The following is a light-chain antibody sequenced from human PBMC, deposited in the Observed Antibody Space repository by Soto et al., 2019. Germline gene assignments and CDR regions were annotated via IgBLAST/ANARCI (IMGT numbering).Light chain of an antibody. CDR3: QQYGSSPRT. Sequence: IVMTHSPATLSVSPGYRATLSVRASQSISTKLAWYQQKPGQAPRLLIYGAPNRATGIPDRFSGSGSGTDFTLTITRLEPEDFAVYYCQQYGSSPRTFGQGTRLEIK. CDR2: GAP. CDR1: QSISTK. V-gene: IGKV3-20*01. J-gene: IGKJ5*01.